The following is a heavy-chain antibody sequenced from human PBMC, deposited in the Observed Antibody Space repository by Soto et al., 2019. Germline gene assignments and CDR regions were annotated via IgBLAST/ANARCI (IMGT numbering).Heavy chain of an antibody. J-gene: IGHJ4*02. D-gene: IGHD1-26*01. CDR2: INPSNDNT. Sequence: QVQMVQSGAEVKKPGASAKVSCKASNYSFSSFGISWMRQAPGQGLEWMAWINPSNDNTNYAQGLQGRVTLTSDTSTRTAYMELRSLRSDDTAFYYCARDPFYSGSNLQVGYFASWGQGTLVTVSS. V-gene: IGHV1-18*01. CDR3: ARDPFYSGSNLQVGYFAS. CDR1: NYSFSSFG.